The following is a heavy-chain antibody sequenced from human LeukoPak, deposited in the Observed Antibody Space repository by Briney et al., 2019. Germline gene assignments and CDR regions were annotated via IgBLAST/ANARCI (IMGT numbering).Heavy chain of an antibody. D-gene: IGHD2-2*01. CDR1: GGSISRYY. CDR2: IYYSGST. V-gene: IGHV4-59*08. J-gene: IGHJ5*02. Sequence: SETLSLTCTVSGGSISRYYWSWIRQPPGKGLEWIGYIYYSGSTNYNPSLKSRVTISVDTSKNQFSLKLSSVTAADTAVYYCARGRGCSSTSCYVGSNWFDPWGQGTLVTVSS. CDR3: ARGRGCSSTSCYVGSNWFDP.